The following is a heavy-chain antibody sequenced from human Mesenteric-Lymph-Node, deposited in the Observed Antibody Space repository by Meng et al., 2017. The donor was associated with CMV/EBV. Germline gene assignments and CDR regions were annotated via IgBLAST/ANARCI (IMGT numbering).Heavy chain of an antibody. CDR2: INHSGST. V-gene: IGHV4-34*01. J-gene: IGHJ5*02. CDR1: GGSFSGHY. D-gene: IGHD2-2*02. CDR3: ARRYCSTTSCYIWWFDP. Sequence: GSLRLSCAVYGGSFSGHYWTWIRQPPGKGLEWIGEINHSGSTNYNPSLKSRVTISVDTSKNQFSLKLSSVTAADTAVYYCARRYCSTTSCYIWWFDPWGQGTLVTVSS.